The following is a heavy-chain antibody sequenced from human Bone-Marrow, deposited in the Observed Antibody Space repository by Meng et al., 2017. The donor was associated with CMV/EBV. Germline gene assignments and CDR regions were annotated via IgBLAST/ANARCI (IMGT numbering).Heavy chain of an antibody. J-gene: IGHJ6*02. V-gene: IGHV3-30*03. Sequence: LSLTCEASGATVSSSYMSWVRQAPGKGLEWVAVISYDGSNKYYADSVKGRFTISRDNSKNTLYLQMNSLRAEDTAVYYCARDGTYYDFWSGYYAPMPYYYYGMDVWGQGTTVTVSS. D-gene: IGHD3-3*01. CDR2: ISYDGSNK. CDR3: ARDGTYYDFWSGYYAPMPYYYYGMDV. CDR1: GATVSSSY.